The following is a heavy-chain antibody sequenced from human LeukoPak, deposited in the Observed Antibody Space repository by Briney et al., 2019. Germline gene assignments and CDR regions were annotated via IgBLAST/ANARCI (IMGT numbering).Heavy chain of an antibody. Sequence: PSETLSLTCTVSGGSISGFYWSWIRQPPGKGLEWIGSIYHSGSTYYNPSLKSRVTISVDTSKNQFSLKLSSVTAADTAVYYCAREVTGTTDYWGQGALVTVSS. CDR3: AREVTGTTDY. CDR2: IYHSGST. CDR1: GGSISGFY. J-gene: IGHJ4*02. V-gene: IGHV4-38-2*02. D-gene: IGHD1-7*01.